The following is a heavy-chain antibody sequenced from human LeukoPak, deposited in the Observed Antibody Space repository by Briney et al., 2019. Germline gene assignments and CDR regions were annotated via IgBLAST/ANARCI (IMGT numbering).Heavy chain of an antibody. V-gene: IGHV4-39*01. D-gene: IGHD2-2*01. J-gene: IGHJ4*02. Sequence: SETLSLTCTVSGGSISSSSYYWGWIRQPPGTGLEWIGSIYYSGSTYYNPSLKSRVTISVDTSKNQFSLKLSSVTAADTAVYYCARAGREVPAATFDYWGQGTLVTVSS. CDR2: IYYSGST. CDR1: GGSISSSSYY. CDR3: ARAGREVPAATFDY.